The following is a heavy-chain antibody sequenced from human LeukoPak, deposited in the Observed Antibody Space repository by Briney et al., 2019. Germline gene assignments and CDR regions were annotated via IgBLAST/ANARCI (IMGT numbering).Heavy chain of an antibody. CDR3: ARHNPPPTGFCSGTSCFMSGSQYFYMDV. Sequence: SETLSLTCTVSGGSISGYFWSWIRQPPGKGPEWIWYIYSTGTTNYSPSLSSRVTISVDTSKNQLSLNLGFVTATDTAVYHCARHNPPPTGFCSGTSCFMSGSQYFYMDVWGKGTSVTVS. V-gene: IGHV4-4*09. CDR1: GGSISGYF. J-gene: IGHJ6*03. CDR2: IYSTGTT. D-gene: IGHD2-2*01.